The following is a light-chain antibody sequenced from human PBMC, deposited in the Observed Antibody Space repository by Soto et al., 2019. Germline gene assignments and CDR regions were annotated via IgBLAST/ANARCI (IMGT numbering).Light chain of an antibody. Sequence: DIQMTKSPSSLSVSVGDRVTITCQASHGITNFLNWYQQKPGKAPKLLIFAASSLQSGVPSRFSGSRSGPDFTLTISSLQPEDFATYYCQQANTFPLTFGQGTRLEIK. CDR3: QQANTFPLT. V-gene: IGKV1-39*01. CDR2: AAS. CDR1: HGITNF. J-gene: IGKJ5*01.